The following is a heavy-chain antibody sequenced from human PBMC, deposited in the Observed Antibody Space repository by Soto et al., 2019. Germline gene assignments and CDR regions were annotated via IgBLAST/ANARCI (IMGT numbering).Heavy chain of an antibody. CDR3: ARETGSGSYYDY. V-gene: IGHV4-30-4*02. Sequence: SETLSLTCTVPGGSISTGGYYWSWIRQLPGKGLEWIGHIYYTESTNYNPSLQSRVTLSVDTSKNQFSLKLSSVTAADTAVYYCARETGSGSYYDYWGQGALVTVSS. CDR2: IYYTEST. D-gene: IGHD3-10*01. CDR1: GGSISTGGYY. J-gene: IGHJ4*02.